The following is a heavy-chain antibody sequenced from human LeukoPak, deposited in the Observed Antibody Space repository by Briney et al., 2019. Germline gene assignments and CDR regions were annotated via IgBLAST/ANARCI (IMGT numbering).Heavy chain of an antibody. CDR2: INHRGST. CDR1: GGSFSDHY. CDR3: SRGSIVVGLDARPFDY. J-gene: IGHJ4*02. Sequence: SETLSLTCAVYGGSFSDHYWSWIRQPPGEGLEWIGEINHRGSTSYNPSLKSRVTISVDTSKSQFSLKVNSVTAADTAVYFCSRGSIVVGLDARPFDYWGQGTLVAVSS. V-gene: IGHV4-34*01. D-gene: IGHD2-2*01.